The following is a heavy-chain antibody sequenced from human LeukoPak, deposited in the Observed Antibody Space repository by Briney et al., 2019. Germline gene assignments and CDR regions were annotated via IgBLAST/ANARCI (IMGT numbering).Heavy chain of an antibody. CDR3: ARDHDYGPDY. Sequence: ASVKVSCKASGFTFTDHYMHWLRQAPGQGLEWWGWIKPDTVATNYAQKFQGRFSMSRDVSISTVYMELSSLTSDDTAMYYCARDHDYGPDYWGQGTLVTVSA. CDR2: IKPDTVAT. D-gene: IGHD4/OR15-4a*01. V-gene: IGHV1-2*02. CDR1: GFTFTDHY. J-gene: IGHJ4*02.